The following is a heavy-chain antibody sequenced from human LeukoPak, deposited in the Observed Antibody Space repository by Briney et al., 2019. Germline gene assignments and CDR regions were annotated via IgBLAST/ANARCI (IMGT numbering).Heavy chain of an antibody. CDR3: AISLGKYYFDY. CDR1: GYTRTELA. CDR2: FDPEDGET. J-gene: IGHJ4*02. V-gene: IGHV1-24*01. D-gene: IGHD7-27*01. Sequence: ASVMVSCKVSGYTRTELAMHCVRQPPGKGLEWMGGFDPEDGETIYAQKFQGRVTMTEDTSTDTAYMELSSLRSEDTAVYYCAISLGKYYFDYWGQGTLVTVSS.